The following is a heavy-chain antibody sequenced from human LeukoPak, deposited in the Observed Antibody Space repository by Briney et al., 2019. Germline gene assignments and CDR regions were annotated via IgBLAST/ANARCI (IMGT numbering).Heavy chain of an antibody. V-gene: IGHV4-39*01. CDR3: ACEPYGSGSFLGAFDI. Sequence: PSETLSLTCAVSYDSIRSSAYYWAWIRQPPGKGLEWIGSIYYSGSTYYNPSLKSRVTISIDTSKNQFSLKLSSVTAADTAVYYCACEPYGSGSFLGAFDIWGQGTMVTVSS. CDR2: IYYSGST. CDR1: YDSIRSSAYY. D-gene: IGHD3-10*01. J-gene: IGHJ3*02.